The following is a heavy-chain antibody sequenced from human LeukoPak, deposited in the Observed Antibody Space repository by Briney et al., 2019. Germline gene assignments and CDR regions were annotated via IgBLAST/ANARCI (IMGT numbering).Heavy chain of an antibody. CDR2: VYYNGRT. CDR1: GDSITSRSFY. V-gene: IGHV4-39*02. D-gene: IGHD1-26*01. J-gene: IGHJ4*02. CDR3: ARRGNGSFYYFDD. Sequence: SETLSLTCFVSGDSITSRSFYWGWIRQPPGKNLEWIGNVYYNGRTSYNPSLKTRVTISVDTSRNHFSLKLTSVTAADAAVYYCARRGNGSFYYFDDWGQGTLVTVSS.